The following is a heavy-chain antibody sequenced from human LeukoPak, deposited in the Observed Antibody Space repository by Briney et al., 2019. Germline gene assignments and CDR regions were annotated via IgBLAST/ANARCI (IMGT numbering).Heavy chain of an antibody. Sequence: ASVKVSCKASGYTFTSYYMHWVRQAPGQGLEWMGIINPSGGSTSYAQKFQGRVTMTRDMSTSTVYMELSSLRSEDTAVYYCARFRGLGITGTHYAFDIWGQGTMVTVSS. D-gene: IGHD1-20*01. CDR2: INPSGGST. CDR3: ARFRGLGITGTHYAFDI. CDR1: GYTFTSYY. J-gene: IGHJ3*02. V-gene: IGHV1-46*01.